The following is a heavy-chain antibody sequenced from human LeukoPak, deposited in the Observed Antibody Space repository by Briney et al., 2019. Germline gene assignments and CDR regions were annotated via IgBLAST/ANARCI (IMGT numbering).Heavy chain of an antibody. CDR2: TTTDGSNR. Sequence: GGSLTLPCVASGPPFSDSWMHWVRQTPGKGLLWVSLTTTDGSNRTYADSVKGRFTISRDNARNTLYLQMNSLRVEDTAVYYCARDRYYTMDAWGQGTTVTVSS. V-gene: IGHV3-74*03. CDR1: GPPFSDSW. J-gene: IGHJ6*02. CDR3: ARDRYYTMDA.